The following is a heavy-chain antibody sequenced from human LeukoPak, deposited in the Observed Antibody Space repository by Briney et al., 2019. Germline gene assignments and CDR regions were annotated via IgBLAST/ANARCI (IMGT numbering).Heavy chain of an antibody. CDR1: GGSISSYY. V-gene: IGHV4-59*01. Sequence: SETLSLTCTVSGGSISSYYWSWIRQPPGKGLEWIGYIYYSGSTNYNPSLKSRVTISVDTSKNQFSLKLSSVTAADTAVYYCARIEDNGIVPAAIDYWGQGTLVTVSS. CDR3: ARIEDNGIVPAAIDY. J-gene: IGHJ4*02. CDR2: IYYSGST. D-gene: IGHD2-2*01.